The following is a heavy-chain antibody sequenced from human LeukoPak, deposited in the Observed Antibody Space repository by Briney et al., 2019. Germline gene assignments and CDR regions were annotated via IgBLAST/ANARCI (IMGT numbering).Heavy chain of an antibody. CDR1: GFTVSSSY. CDR2: IYSGGST. J-gene: IGHJ3*02. CDR3: AKEMATMNAFDI. Sequence: PGGSLRLSCEASGFTVSSSYMSWVRRAPGKGLEWVSVIYSGGSTDYKDSVKDRFIISRDNPKNTLYLQMNSLRAEDTAVYYCAKEMATMNAFDIWGQGTMVTVSS. V-gene: IGHV3-66*01. D-gene: IGHD5-24*01.